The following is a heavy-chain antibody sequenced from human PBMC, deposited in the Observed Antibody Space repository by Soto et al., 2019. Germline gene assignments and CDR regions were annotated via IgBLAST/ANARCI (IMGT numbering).Heavy chain of an antibody. Sequence: SETLSLTCTVSGGSISSYYWSWIRQPPGKGLEWIGYIYYSGSTNYNPSLKSRVTISVDTSKNQFSLKLSSVTAADTAVYYCARGGGGRDGYNPFDYWGQGTLVTVSS. CDR3: ARGGGGRDGYNPFDY. V-gene: IGHV4-59*01. J-gene: IGHJ4*02. CDR1: GGSISSYY. CDR2: IYYSGST. D-gene: IGHD5-12*01.